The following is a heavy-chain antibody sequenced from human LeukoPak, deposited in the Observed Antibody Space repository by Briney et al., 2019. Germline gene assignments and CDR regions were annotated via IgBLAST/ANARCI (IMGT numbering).Heavy chain of an antibody. CDR3: ARDLGYGMDV. J-gene: IGHJ6*04. D-gene: IGHD7-27*01. CDR2: ISHDGSHK. V-gene: IGHV3-30*03. CDR1: GFTFSHYG. Sequence: GRSLRLSCAGSGFTFSHYGMHWVRQAPGQGLEWVAVISHDGSHKNYADSVKGRFSISRDSSKDTLYLQLNSLRAEDTAVYYCARDLGYGMDVWGKGTTVTVSS.